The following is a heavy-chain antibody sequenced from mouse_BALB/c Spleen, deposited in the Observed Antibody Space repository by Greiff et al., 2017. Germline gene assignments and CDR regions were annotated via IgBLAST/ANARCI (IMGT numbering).Heavy chain of an antibody. D-gene: IGHD2-1*01. J-gene: IGHJ3*01. Sequence: QVQLKESGPGLVAPSQSLSITCTVSGFSLTSYGVSWVRQPPGKGLEWLGVIWGDGSTNYHSALISRPSISKDNSKSQVFLKLNSLQTDDTATYYCAKQGLYGNYGAYWGQGTLVTVSA. CDR3: AKQGLYGNYGAY. CDR2: IWGDGST. V-gene: IGHV2-3*01. CDR1: GFSLTSYG.